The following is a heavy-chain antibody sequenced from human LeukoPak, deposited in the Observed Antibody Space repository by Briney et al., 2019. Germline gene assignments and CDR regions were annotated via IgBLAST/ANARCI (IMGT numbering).Heavy chain of an antibody. Sequence: SETPSLTCTVSGYSISSGYYWGWIRQPPGKGLEWIGSIYHSGSTYYNPSLKSRVTISVDTSKNQFSLKLSSVTAADTAVYYCARYYYDSSGYYGGSAFDIWGQGTMVTVSS. V-gene: IGHV4-38-2*02. J-gene: IGHJ3*02. CDR1: GYSISSGYY. CDR2: IYHSGST. CDR3: ARYYYDSSGYYGGSAFDI. D-gene: IGHD3-22*01.